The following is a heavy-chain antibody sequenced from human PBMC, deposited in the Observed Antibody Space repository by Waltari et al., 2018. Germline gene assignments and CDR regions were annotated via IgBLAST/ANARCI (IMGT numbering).Heavy chain of an antibody. V-gene: IGHV3-15*01. CDR1: GFTFSNAW. CDR3: TTDKTTVIINWPA. J-gene: IGHJ4*02. Sequence: EVQLVESGGGLVKPGGSLRLSCAASGFTFSNAWMSWVRQAPGKGLEWVGRIKSKTDGGTTDYAAPVKGRFTISRDDSKNTLYLQMNSLKTEDTAVYYCTTDKTTVIINWPAGGQGTLVTVSS. CDR2: IKSKTDGGTT. D-gene: IGHD4-17*01.